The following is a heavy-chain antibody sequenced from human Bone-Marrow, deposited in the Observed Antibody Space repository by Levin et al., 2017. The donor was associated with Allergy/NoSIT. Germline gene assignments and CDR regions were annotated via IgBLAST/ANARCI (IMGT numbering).Heavy chain of an antibody. J-gene: IGHJ6*02. V-gene: IGHV3-49*03. Sequence: GESLKISCTASGFTFGDYAMSWFRQAPGKGLEWVGFIRSKAYGGTTEYAASVKGRFTISRDDSKSIAYLQMNSLKTEDTAVYYCTRVGDSGYDLYYYYGMDVWGQGTTVTVSS. CDR2: IRSKAYGGTT. CDR3: TRVGDSGYDLYYYYGMDV. CDR1: GFTFGDYA. D-gene: IGHD5-12*01.